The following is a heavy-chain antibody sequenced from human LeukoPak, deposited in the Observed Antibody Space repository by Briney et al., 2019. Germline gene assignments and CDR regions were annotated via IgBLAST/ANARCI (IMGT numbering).Heavy chain of an antibody. CDR1: GFTFSSYS. CDR3: ATVPQYYYYYYYMDV. V-gene: IGHV3-48*04. CDR2: ISSSSSTI. J-gene: IGHJ6*03. D-gene: IGHD6-6*01. Sequence: GGSLRLSCAASGFTFSSYSMTWVRQAPGKGLEWVSYISSSSSTIYYADSVKGRFTISRDNAKNSLYLQMNSLRAEDTAVYYCATVPQYYYYYYYMDVWGKGTTVTVSS.